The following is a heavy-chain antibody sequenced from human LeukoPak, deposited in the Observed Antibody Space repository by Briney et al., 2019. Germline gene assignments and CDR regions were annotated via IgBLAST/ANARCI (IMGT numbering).Heavy chain of an antibody. J-gene: IGHJ4*02. Sequence: GGSLRLSCAASGFTFSSYAMSWVRQDPGEGLEWVSAISGSGGSTYFADSVKGRFTISRDNSKNTLYLQMNSLRAEDTAVYFCAKGFVVVPAYWDYWGQGTLVTVSS. CDR3: AKGFVVVPAYWDY. V-gene: IGHV3-23*01. CDR1: GFTFSSYA. CDR2: ISGSGGST. D-gene: IGHD2-2*01.